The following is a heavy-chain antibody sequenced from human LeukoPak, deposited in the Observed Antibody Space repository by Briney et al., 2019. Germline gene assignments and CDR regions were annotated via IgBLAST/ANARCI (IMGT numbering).Heavy chain of an antibody. D-gene: IGHD5-12*01. CDR1: GFTFSSYA. CDR3: AKLPNKYGYDPGVDY. CDR2: ISGSGGST. J-gene: IGHJ4*02. Sequence: PGGSLRLSCAASGFTFSSYAMSWVRQAPGKGQEWVSAISGSGGSTYYADSVKGRFTISRDNSKNTLYLQMNSLRAEDTAVYYCAKLPNKYGYDPGVDYWGQGTLVTVSS. V-gene: IGHV3-23*01.